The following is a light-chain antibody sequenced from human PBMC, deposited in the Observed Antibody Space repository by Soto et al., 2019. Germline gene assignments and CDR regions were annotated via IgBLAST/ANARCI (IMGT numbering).Light chain of an antibody. CDR3: QQYNNWPRT. V-gene: IGKV3-20*01. CDR2: GAS. Sequence: EIVLTQSPGTLSLSPGERATLSCRASQSVSSSYLAWYQQKPGQAPRLLIYGASSRATGIPDRFSGSGSGTDFTLPISSLQSEDFAVYYCQQYNNWPRTFGQGTKVDIK. CDR1: QSVSSSY. J-gene: IGKJ1*01.